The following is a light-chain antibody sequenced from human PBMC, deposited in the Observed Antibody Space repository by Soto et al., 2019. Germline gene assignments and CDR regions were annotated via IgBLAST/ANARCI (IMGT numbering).Light chain of an antibody. Sequence: IMLTQSPAPLSVSPGERATLSCRASQSINNNLAWYQKKPGQPPRLLIYDASTRATGIAARFSGSGSGTDYTLTISSLLSEDSATYYCQQYNKWPLTFGGGTKVEI. V-gene: IGKV3-15*01. CDR3: QQYNKWPLT. CDR1: QSINNN. J-gene: IGKJ4*01. CDR2: DAS.